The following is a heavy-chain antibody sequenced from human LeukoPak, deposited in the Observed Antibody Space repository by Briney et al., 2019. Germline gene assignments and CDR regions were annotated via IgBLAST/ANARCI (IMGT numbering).Heavy chain of an antibody. V-gene: IGHV3-74*01. CDR2: INSDGSST. CDR1: GFTFSSYW. J-gene: IGHJ4*02. D-gene: IGHD6-6*01. Sequence: GGSLPHSCAASGFTFSSYWMHWVRQAPGKGLVWVSRINSDGSSTNYADSVKGRFTISRDNAKNTLYLQMNRLRAEDTAVYYCASTLSSSPHWGRGTVVTVSS. CDR3: ASTLSSSPH.